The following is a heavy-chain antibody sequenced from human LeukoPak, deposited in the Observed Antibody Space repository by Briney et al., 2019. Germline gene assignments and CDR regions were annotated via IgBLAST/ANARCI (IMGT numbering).Heavy chain of an antibody. J-gene: IGHJ6*02. CDR1: GGSFSGYY. V-gene: IGHV4-34*01. CDR2: INHSGST. Sequence: SETLSLTCAVYGGSFSGYYWSWIRQPPGKGLEWIGEINHSGSTNYNPSLKSRVTISVDTSKNQFSLKLSSVTAADTAVYYCARSGKRYSYGRVMDVWAKGPRSPSP. CDR3: ARSGKRYSYGRVMDV. D-gene: IGHD5-18*01.